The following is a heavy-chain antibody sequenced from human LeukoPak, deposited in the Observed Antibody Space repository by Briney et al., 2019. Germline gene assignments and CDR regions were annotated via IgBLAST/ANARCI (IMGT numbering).Heavy chain of an antibody. Sequence: PSETLSLTCTVSGGSISSNYWSWIRQPPGKGLEWIGYIYTSGSTNYNPSLKSRVTISVDTSKNQFSLKLSSVTAADTAVYYCARPRPDAFDIWGQGTMVAVSS. J-gene: IGHJ3*02. V-gene: IGHV4-4*09. CDR3: ARPRPDAFDI. CDR1: GGSISSNY. CDR2: IYTSGST.